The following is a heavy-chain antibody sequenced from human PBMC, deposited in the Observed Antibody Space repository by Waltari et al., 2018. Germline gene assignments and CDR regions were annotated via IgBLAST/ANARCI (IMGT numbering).Heavy chain of an antibody. Sequence: QVQLQESGPGLVKPSQTLSLTCTVSGGSISSGGYYWSWIRQHPGKGLEWIGYIYYSGSTYYNPSLKSRVTISGDTSKNQFSLKLSSVTAADTAVYYCARGGEQPGHFDYWGQGTLVTVSS. CDR3: ARGGEQPGHFDY. D-gene: IGHD3-16*01. V-gene: IGHV4-31*03. CDR1: GGSISSGGYY. J-gene: IGHJ4*02. CDR2: IYYSGST.